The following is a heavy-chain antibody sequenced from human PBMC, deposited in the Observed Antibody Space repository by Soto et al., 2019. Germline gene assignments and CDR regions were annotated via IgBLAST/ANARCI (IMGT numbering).Heavy chain of an antibody. D-gene: IGHD3-22*01. CDR1: GYTFTSYG. CDR3: AREVKKRSGYYYYNYYYYGMDL. CDR2: ISAYNGNT. J-gene: IGHJ6*02. V-gene: IGHV1-18*04. Sequence: ASVKISCKASGYTFTSYGISWVRQAPGQGLEWMGWISAYNGNTNYAQKLQGRVTMTTDTSTSTAYMELRSLRSDDTAVYYCAREVKKRSGYYYYNYYYYGMDLWGQGTTVTVXS.